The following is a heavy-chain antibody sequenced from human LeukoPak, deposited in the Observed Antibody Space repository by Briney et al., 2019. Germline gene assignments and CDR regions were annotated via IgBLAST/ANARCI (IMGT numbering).Heavy chain of an antibody. V-gene: IGHV1-69*05. CDR2: IIPIFGTA. D-gene: IGHD6-19*01. CDR3: ARERIAVAGGGFDP. J-gene: IGHJ5*02. Sequence: ASVKVSCKASGGTFSSYAISWVRQAPGQGLEWMGRIIPIFGTANYAQKFQGRVTITTDESTSTAYMELSSLRSEDTAVYYCARERIAVAGGGFDPWGQGTLVTVSS. CDR1: GGTFSSYA.